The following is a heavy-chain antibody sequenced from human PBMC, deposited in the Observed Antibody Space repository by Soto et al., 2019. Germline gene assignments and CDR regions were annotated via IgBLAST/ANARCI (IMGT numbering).Heavy chain of an antibody. V-gene: IGHV4-4*08. CDR2: ICNSGST. CDR3: ARRNYYYYMDV. CDR1: GGSIRSYC. J-gene: IGHJ6*03. Sequence: PSETLSLTCTVSGGSIRSYCWSWIRQPPGKGLEWIGCICNSGSTNYNPSLKSRVTISVDTSKNQFSLKLSSVTAADTAVYYCARRNYYYYMDVWGKGTTVTVSS.